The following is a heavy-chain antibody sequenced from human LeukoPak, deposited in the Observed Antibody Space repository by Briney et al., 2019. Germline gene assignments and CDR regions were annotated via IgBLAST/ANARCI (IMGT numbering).Heavy chain of an antibody. CDR3: ARRKAVAGTDYYYYGMDV. J-gene: IGHJ6*02. D-gene: IGHD6-19*01. V-gene: IGHV5-51*01. CDR2: IYPGDSDT. CDR1: GYSFTSYW. Sequence: GESLKISRKGSGYSFTSYWIGWVRQMPGKGLGWMGIIYPGDSDTRYSPSFQGQVTISADKSISTAYLQWSSLKASDTAMYYCARRKAVAGTDYYYYGMDVWGQGTTVTVSS.